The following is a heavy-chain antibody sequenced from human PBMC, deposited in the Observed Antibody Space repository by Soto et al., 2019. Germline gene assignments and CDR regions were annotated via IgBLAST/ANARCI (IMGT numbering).Heavy chain of an antibody. V-gene: IGHV2-5*01. J-gene: IGHJ4*02. Sequence: QITLKESGPTLVKPTQTLTLTCTFSGFSLSTSGVGVGWIRQPPGKALEWLALIYWNDDKRYSPSLKSRLTITKDTLKNPVVLTMTNMDPVDTATYYCAHSGYYYGSGSYAPYYFDYWGQGTLVTVSS. CDR1: GFSLSTSGVG. CDR3: AHSGYYYGSGSYAPYYFDY. CDR2: IYWNDDK. D-gene: IGHD3-10*01.